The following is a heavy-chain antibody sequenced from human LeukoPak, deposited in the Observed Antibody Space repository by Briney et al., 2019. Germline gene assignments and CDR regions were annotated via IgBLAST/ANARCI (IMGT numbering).Heavy chain of an antibody. CDR1: GGTFSSYA. D-gene: IGHD6-19*01. CDR3: ARVRYSSGWYVGGWFDP. Sequence: ASVKVSYKASGGTFSSYAISWVRQAPGQGLEWMGRIIPILGIANYAQKFQGRVTITADKSTSTAYMELSSLRSEDTAVYYCARVRYSSGWYVGGWFDPWGQGTLVTVSS. CDR2: IIPILGIA. J-gene: IGHJ5*02. V-gene: IGHV1-69*04.